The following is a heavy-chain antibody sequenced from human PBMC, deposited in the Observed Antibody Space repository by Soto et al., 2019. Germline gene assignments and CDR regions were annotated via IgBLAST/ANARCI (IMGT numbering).Heavy chain of an antibody. V-gene: IGHV3-66*04. CDR1: GFTVSSNY. Sequence: EVQLVESGGGLVQPGGSLRLSCAASGFTVSSNYMSWVRQAPGKGLEWVSVIYSGGSTYYADSVKGRFTISRDNSKNTLYLQMNSLRAEDTAVYYCARHVDIVATLGMDVWGQGTTVTVSS. D-gene: IGHD5-12*01. CDR2: IYSGGST. CDR3: ARHVDIVATLGMDV. J-gene: IGHJ6*02.